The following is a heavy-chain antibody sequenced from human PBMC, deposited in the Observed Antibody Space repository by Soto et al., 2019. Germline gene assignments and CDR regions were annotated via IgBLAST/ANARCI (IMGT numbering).Heavy chain of an antibody. D-gene: IGHD3-3*01. Sequence: GGSLRLSCAASGFSFSTYTMSWVRQAPGKGLEWVSGISSSGGNTYYSDSVKGRFTISRDNSKDTLFLQMNRLGAEDTALYFCEKDLSTGVAPTSFDYWGQGNLVTVSS. CDR1: GFSFSTYT. CDR3: EKDLSTGVAPTSFDY. CDR2: ISSSGGNT. V-gene: IGHV3-23*01. J-gene: IGHJ4*02.